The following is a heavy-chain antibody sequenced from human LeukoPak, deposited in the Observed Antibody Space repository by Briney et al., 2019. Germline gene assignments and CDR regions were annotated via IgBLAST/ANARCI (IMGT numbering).Heavy chain of an antibody. V-gene: IGHV1-8*01. Sequence: ASVKVSCKASGYTFTGYDINCVRQATGQGLEWMGWMNPNSGNTGYAQKFQGRVTMTRNTSISTAYMELSSLRSEDTAVYYCARGGYDSSGYYGYYFDYWGQGTLVTVSS. D-gene: IGHD3-22*01. CDR1: GYTFTGYD. CDR3: ARGGYDSSGYYGYYFDY. J-gene: IGHJ4*02. CDR2: MNPNSGNT.